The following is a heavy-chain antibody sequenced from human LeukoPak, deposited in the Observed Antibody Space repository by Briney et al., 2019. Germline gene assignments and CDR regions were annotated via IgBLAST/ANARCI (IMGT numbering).Heavy chain of an antibody. J-gene: IGHJ4*01. CDR3: ARGSTYYDSSGQVPFDY. D-gene: IGHD3-22*01. CDR2: TSYDGSNK. V-gene: IGHV3-30*04. CDR1: GFTFSSYA. Sequence: PGGSLRLSCAASGFTFSSYAMHWVRQAPGKGLEWVAVTSYDGSNKYYADSVKGRFTISRDNSKNTLYLQMNSLRAEDTAVYYCARGSTYYDSSGQVPFDYWGQGTLVTVSS.